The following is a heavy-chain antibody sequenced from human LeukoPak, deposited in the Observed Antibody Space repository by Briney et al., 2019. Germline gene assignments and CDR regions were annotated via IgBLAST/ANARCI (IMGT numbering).Heavy chain of an antibody. D-gene: IGHD2-21*02. CDR1: GGSFSGYY. CDR3: ARVGSGGAWFDF. CDR2: VYATGTT. Sequence: SETLSPTCAVYGGSFSGYYWSWIRQPPGKGLEWIGYVYATGTTNYNPSLKTRATISIDTSKNQLSLTLTSVTAADTAVYYCARVGSGGAWFDFWGQGTLVSVSS. V-gene: IGHV4-59*01. J-gene: IGHJ4*02.